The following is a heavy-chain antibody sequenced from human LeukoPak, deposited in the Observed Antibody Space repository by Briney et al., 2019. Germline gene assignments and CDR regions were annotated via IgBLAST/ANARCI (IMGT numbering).Heavy chain of an antibody. Sequence: GASVKVSCKASGYTFTSYGISWVRQAPGQGLEWMGWISAYNGNTNYAQKLQGRVTMTTDTSTSTAYMELRSLRSDDTAVYYCARDAAAYYYGSGSPFDYWGQGTLVTVSS. CDR2: ISAYNGNT. CDR1: GYTFTSYG. D-gene: IGHD3-10*01. V-gene: IGHV1-18*01. J-gene: IGHJ4*02. CDR3: ARDAAAYYYGSGSPFDY.